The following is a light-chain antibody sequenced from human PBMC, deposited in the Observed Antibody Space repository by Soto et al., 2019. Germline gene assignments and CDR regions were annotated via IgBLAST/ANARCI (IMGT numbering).Light chain of an antibody. CDR1: QSVSTF. CDR3: QQYGSSGT. CDR2: AAS. Sequence: ETVLTQSPATLSLSPGESATLSCRASQSVSTFLAWYQQKPGQAPRLLIYAASRRATGIPDRFSGSGSGTDFTLTISRLEPEDFAVYYCQQYGSSGTFGQGTKVDIK. V-gene: IGKV3-20*01. J-gene: IGKJ1*01.